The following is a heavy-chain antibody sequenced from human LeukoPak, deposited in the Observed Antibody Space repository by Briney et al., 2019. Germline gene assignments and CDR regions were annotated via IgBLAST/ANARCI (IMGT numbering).Heavy chain of an antibody. V-gene: IGHV3-21*04. CDR3: AKQLRVYYYMDV. Sequence: GGSLRLSCAASGFPFTDSSMTWVRQAPGKGLEWVSSITTSGSYIYYADSVKVRFTISRDNSKNTLYLQMNSLRAEDTAVYYCAKQLRVYYYMDVWGKGTTVTVSS. CDR1: GFPFTDSS. CDR2: ITTSGSYI. D-gene: IGHD1-1*01. J-gene: IGHJ6*03.